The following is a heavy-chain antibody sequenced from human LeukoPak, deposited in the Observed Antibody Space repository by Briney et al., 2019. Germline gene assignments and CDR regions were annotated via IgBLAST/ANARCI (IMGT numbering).Heavy chain of an antibody. Sequence: ASVKVSCKASGYTFAGYYMHWVRQAPGQGLEWMGWINPNSGGTNYAQKFQGRVTMTRDTSISTAYMELSRLRSDDTAVYYCARVWTRQEEAALPLYYFDYWGQGTLVTVSS. CDR2: INPNSGGT. J-gene: IGHJ4*02. CDR1: GYTFAGYY. CDR3: ARVWTRQEEAALPLYYFDY. D-gene: IGHD2-15*01. V-gene: IGHV1-2*02.